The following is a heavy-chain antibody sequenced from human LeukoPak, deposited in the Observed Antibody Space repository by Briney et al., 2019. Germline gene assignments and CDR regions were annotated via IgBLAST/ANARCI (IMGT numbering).Heavy chain of an antibody. CDR2: ISYDGSNK. V-gene: IGHV3-30*18. D-gene: IGHD6-13*01. Sequence: GGSLRFSCTASGFTFRTYGMVWVRQAPGKGLEWVAVISYDGSNKYYADSVKGRFTISRDNSKNTLYLQMNSLRAEDTAVYFCAKDQYISSWYIFDYWGQGTLVTVSS. CDR3: AKDQYISSWYIFDY. CDR1: GFTFRTYG. J-gene: IGHJ4*02.